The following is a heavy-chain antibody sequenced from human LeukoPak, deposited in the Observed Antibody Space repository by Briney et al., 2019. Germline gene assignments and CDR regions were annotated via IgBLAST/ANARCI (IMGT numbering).Heavy chain of an antibody. CDR1: KLTFSNYW. D-gene: IGHD1-26*01. V-gene: IGHV3-74*01. Sequence: PGGSLRLSCAASKLTFSNYWMHWVRQAPGKGLVWVSRINTDGGTTSYADSVKGRFTISRDNAKNTLYLEMNSLGAEDTAVYYCARGPAANSGNYYVGDYWGQGTLVTVSS. CDR2: INTDGGTT. CDR3: ARGPAANSGNYYVGDY. J-gene: IGHJ4*02.